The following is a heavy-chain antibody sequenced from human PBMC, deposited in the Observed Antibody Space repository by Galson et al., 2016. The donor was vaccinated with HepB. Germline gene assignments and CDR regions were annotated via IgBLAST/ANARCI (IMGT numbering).Heavy chain of an antibody. CDR2: VSYDGSNK. J-gene: IGHJ6*02. D-gene: IGHD1-26*01. Sequence: SLRLSCAASGFTFSSCAMHWVRQAPGKGLEWVAAVSYDGSNKYYADSVKGRFTISRDNSKNTLYLQVNSLRAEETAVYSCARDLIPHRIVGETDGLDVWGQGTTVTVSS. CDR1: GFTFSSCA. CDR3: ARDLIPHRIVGETDGLDV. V-gene: IGHV3-30-3*01.